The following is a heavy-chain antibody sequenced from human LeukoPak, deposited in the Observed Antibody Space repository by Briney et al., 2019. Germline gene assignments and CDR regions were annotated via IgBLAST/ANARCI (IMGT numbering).Heavy chain of an antibody. J-gene: IGHJ4*02. CDR3: ARLYYYDSSGYYYGGGHLDY. CDR1: GGSFSGYY. D-gene: IGHD3-22*01. Sequence: SETLSLTCAVYGGSFSGYYWSWIRQPPGKGLEWIGEINHSGSTNYNPSLKSRVTISVDTSKNQSSLKLSSVTAADTAVYYCARLYYYDSSGYYYGGGHLDYWGQGTLVTVSS. CDR2: INHSGST. V-gene: IGHV4-34*01.